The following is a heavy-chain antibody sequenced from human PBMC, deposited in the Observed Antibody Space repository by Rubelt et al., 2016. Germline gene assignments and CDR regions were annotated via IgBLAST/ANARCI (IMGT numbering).Heavy chain of an antibody. D-gene: IGHD3-22*01. J-gene: IGHJ4*02. CDR3: ARRRYDTIGY. Sequence: QVQLQESGPGLVKPSETLSLTCTVSGGSLSSSGYYWGWIRQPPGKGLEWIGGIYYSVSTYYTPSLKSRVTISVDTSKNQFSLTLRSVTAAGTAAFYCARRRYDTIGYRGQGTLGTVSS. CDR1: GGSLSSSGYY. CDR2: IYYSVST. V-gene: IGHV4-39*01.